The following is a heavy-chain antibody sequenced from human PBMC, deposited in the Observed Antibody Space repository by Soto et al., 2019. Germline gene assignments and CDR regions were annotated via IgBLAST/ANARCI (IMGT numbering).Heavy chain of an antibody. CDR1: GDSVSRSSYS. CDR3: ARQPLDCSTDVCYIRSGWFDP. CDR2: ASYSGST. D-gene: IGHD2-8*01. Sequence: SETLSLTCTVSGDSVSRSSYSWGWIRQPPGKGLEWIGSASYSGSTYYNPSLKSRVSIFVDTPRNQFSLKLTSVTAADTAVYSCARQPLDCSTDVCYIRSGWFDPWGQGIPVTVSS. J-gene: IGHJ5*02. V-gene: IGHV4-39*01.